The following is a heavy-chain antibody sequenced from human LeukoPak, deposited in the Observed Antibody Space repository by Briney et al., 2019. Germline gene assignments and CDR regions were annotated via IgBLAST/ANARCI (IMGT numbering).Heavy chain of an antibody. CDR2: IYHSGST. CDR1: GGSISGRSYY. D-gene: IGHD3-22*01. J-gene: IGHJ6*02. V-gene: IGHV4-39*01. CDR3: ARGDYDTSGYYYYYYGMDV. Sequence: SETLSLTCTVSGGSISGRSYYWGWIRQPPGKGLEWIGSIYHSGSTYYNPSLKSRVTISVDTSKNQFSLKLSSVTAADTAVYYCARGDYDTSGYYYYYYGMDVWGQGTTVTVSS.